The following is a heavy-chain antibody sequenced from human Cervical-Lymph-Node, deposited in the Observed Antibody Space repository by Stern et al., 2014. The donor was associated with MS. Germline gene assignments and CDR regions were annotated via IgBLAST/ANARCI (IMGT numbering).Heavy chain of an antibody. V-gene: IGHV2-5*01. CDR3: AHNEAALHRFDY. J-gene: IGHJ4*02. D-gene: IGHD6-6*01. CDR2: MYWNDDK. Sequence: ESGPALVKRTQTLTLTCTFSGFSLSTSGVGVGWIRQPPGKALEWLGFMYWNDDKRYSPSLKSRLTITKDTSKNQVVLTMTNMDPVDTATYYCAHNEAALHRFDYWGQGTLVTVSS. CDR1: GFSLSTSGVG.